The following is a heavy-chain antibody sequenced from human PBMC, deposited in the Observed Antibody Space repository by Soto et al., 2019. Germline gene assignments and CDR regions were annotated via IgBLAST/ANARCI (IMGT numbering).Heavy chain of an antibody. CDR2: ISYDGSNK. CDR1: GFTFSSYA. J-gene: IGHJ6*02. CDR3: ARDRLRYNWNDFPYYYYGMDV. Sequence: QVQLVESGGGVVQPGRSLRLSCAASGFTFSSYARHWVRQAPGKGLEWVAVISYDGSNKYYADSVKGRFTISRDNSKNTLSLQMNSLTAEDTAVYYCARDRLRYNWNDFPYYYYGMDVWGQGTTVTVSS. D-gene: IGHD1-1*01. V-gene: IGHV3-30-3*01.